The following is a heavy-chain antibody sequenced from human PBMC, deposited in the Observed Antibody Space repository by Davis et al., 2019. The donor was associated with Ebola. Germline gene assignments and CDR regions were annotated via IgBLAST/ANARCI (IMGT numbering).Heavy chain of an antibody. V-gene: IGHV5-51*01. CDR1: GYSFTSYW. CDR2: IYPGDSDT. J-gene: IGHJ5*02. Sequence: GESLKISCKGSGYSFTSYWIGWVRQMPGKGLEWMGIIYPGDSDTRYSPSFQGQVTIPADKSISTAYLQWSSLKASDTAMYYCARHNDDSSSYNWFDPWGQGTLVTVSS. CDR3: ARHNDDSSSYNWFDP. D-gene: IGHD6-6*01.